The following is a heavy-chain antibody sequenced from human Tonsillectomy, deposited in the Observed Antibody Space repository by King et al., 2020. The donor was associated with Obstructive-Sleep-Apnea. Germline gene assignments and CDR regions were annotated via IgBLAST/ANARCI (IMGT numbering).Heavy chain of an antibody. Sequence: VQLVESGGGVVQPGRSLRLSCAASTFTFSNYAMHWVRQAPGKGLEWVAVISDVGSNKNYADSVKGRFTISRDNSKNTLYLQMNSLGAEDTAVFYCAGDPLSSSGGSCFDYWGQGTLVTVSS. V-gene: IGHV3-30*04. D-gene: IGHD2-15*01. CDR1: TFTFSNYA. CDR3: AGDPLSSSGGSCFDY. J-gene: IGHJ4*02. CDR2: ISDVGSNK.